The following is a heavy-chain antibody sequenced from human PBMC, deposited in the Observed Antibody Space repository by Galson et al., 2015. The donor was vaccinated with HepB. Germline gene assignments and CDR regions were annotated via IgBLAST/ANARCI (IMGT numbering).Heavy chain of an antibody. Sequence: SVKVSCKASGGTFSSYTISWVRQAPGQGLEWMGRIIPLLGIANYAQKFQGRVTITADKSTSTAYMELSCLRSEDTAVYYCARTVPHDYGDCFQHWGQGTLVTVSS. D-gene: IGHD4-17*01. CDR3: ARTVPHDYGDCFQH. V-gene: IGHV1-69*02. CDR1: GGTFSSYT. CDR2: IIPLLGIA. J-gene: IGHJ1*01.